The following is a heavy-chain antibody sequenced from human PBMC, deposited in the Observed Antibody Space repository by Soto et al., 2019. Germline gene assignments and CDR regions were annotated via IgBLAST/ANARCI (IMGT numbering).Heavy chain of an antibody. D-gene: IGHD3-22*01. CDR3: AATIVVVDTPNYYYYGMDV. Sequence: SVKVSCKASGFTFTSSAVQWVRQARGQRLEWIGWIVVGSGNTNYAQKFQERVTITRDMSTSTAYMELSSLRSEDTAVYYCAATIVVVDTPNYYYYGMDVWGQGTTVTVSS. J-gene: IGHJ6*02. CDR2: IVVGSGNT. V-gene: IGHV1-58*01. CDR1: GFTFTSSA.